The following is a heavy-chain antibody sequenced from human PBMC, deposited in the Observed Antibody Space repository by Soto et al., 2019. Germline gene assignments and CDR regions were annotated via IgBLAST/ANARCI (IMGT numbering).Heavy chain of an antibody. D-gene: IGHD2-21*02. CDR3: ARRLVTSTYDAFDI. CDR2: IYPGDSDT. Sequence: SLKISCKGSGYSFTTYWIGWVRQMPGKGLEWMGIIYPGDSDTRYNPSFRGQVTISADKSINTAYVHWSTLRASDTAMYYCARRLVTSTYDAFDIWGQGTMVTVSS. V-gene: IGHV5-51*01. CDR1: GYSFTTYW. J-gene: IGHJ3*02.